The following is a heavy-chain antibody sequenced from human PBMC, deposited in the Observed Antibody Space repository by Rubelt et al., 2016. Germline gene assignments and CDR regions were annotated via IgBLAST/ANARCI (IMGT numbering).Heavy chain of an antibody. CDR3: ARDHLNNWQSFNY. CDR2: INHSGST. V-gene: IGHV4-34*01. Sequence: QVQLQQWGAGLLKPSETLSLTCAVYGGSFSGYYWSWIRQPPGKGLEWIGEINHSGSTYYNPSLKSRVTITVDTSKNQWSLKLGSVTAADTAVYYCARDHLNNWQSFNYWGQGTLVTVSS. J-gene: IGHJ4*02. D-gene: IGHD1-1*01. CDR1: GGSFSGYY.